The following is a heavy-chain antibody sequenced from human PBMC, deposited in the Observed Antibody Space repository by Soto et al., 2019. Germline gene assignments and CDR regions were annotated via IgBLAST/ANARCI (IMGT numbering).Heavy chain of an antibody. Sequence: GASVKVSCKASGGTFSSYAISWVRQAPGQGLEWMGGIIPIFGTANYAQKFQGRVTITADESTSTAYMELSSLRSEDTAVYYCARVRAYYYGSGHYYCYGMDVWGQGTTVTVSS. CDR3: ARVRAYYYGSGHYYCYGMDV. CDR1: GGTFSSYA. J-gene: IGHJ6*02. V-gene: IGHV1-69*13. D-gene: IGHD3-10*01. CDR2: IIPIFGTA.